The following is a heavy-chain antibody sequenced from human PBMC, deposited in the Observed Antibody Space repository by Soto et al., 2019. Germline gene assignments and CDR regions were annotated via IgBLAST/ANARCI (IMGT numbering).Heavy chain of an antibody. J-gene: IGHJ6*02. D-gene: IGHD6-6*01. Sequence: PGGSLMRSCAASGFTFSAYSRNWVRQAPGKGLEWVSAISGSGGSTYYADSVKGRFTISRDNSKNTLYLQMKSLRAEDTAVYYCAKVFGSSIYYSYYYGMDVWGQGTTVIVS. CDR1: GFTFSAYS. V-gene: IGHV3-23*01. CDR3: AKVFGSSIYYSYYYGMDV. CDR2: ISGSGGST.